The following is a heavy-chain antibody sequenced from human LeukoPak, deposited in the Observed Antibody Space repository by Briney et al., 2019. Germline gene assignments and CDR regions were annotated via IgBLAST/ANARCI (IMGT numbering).Heavy chain of an antibody. Sequence: SETLSLTCAVYGGSFSGYYWSWIRQPPGKGLEWIGEINHSGSTNYNPSLKGRVTISVDTSKNQFSLKLSSATAADTAVYYCARERRPTYYDFWSGYYIWGQGTLVTVSS. CDR1: GGSFSGYY. CDR3: ARERRPTYYDFWSGYYI. CDR2: INHSGST. V-gene: IGHV4-34*01. D-gene: IGHD3-3*01. J-gene: IGHJ4*02.